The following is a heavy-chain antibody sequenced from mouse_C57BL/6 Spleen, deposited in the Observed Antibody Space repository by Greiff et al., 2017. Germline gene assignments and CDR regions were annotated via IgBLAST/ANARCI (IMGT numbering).Heavy chain of an antibody. Sequence: EVQLQQSGPELVKPGASVKIPCKASGYTFTDYNMDWVKQSHGKSLEWIGDINPNNGGTIYNQKFKGKATLTVDKSSSTAYMELRSLISEDTAVYYCARSNYSNSRFAYWGQGTLVTVSA. D-gene: IGHD2-5*01. CDR2: INPNNGGT. V-gene: IGHV1-18*01. CDR3: ARSNYSNSRFAY. J-gene: IGHJ3*01. CDR1: GYTFTDYN.